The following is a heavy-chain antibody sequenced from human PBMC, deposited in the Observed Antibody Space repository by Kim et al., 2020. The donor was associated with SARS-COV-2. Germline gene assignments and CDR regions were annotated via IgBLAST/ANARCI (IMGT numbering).Heavy chain of an antibody. D-gene: IGHD2-2*01. Sequence: SETLSLTCTVSGGSMNNYYWSWIRQPPGKGLEWIGYIDYSGNTNYNPSLKSRVTISIDTSKNQFSLKLNSMTAADTAVYYCARGRLYQPRWGQGTLVTVSS. CDR1: GGSMNNYY. CDR2: IDYSGNT. J-gene: IGHJ4*02. CDR3: ARGRLYQPR. V-gene: IGHV4-59*08.